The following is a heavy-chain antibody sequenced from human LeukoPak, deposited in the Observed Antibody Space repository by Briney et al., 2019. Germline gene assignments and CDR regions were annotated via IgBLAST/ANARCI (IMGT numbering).Heavy chain of an antibody. V-gene: IGHV4-61*01. CDR1: GGSVSSGSYY. CDR2: IYYSGST. Sequence: SETLSLTCTVSGGSVSSGSYYWSWIRQPPGKGLEWIGYIYYSGSTNYNPSLKSRVTISVDTSKNQFSLKLSSVTAADTAVYYCARHPPQWLVPGYFDYWGQGTLVTVSS. J-gene: IGHJ4*02. CDR3: ARHPPQWLVPGYFDY. D-gene: IGHD6-19*01.